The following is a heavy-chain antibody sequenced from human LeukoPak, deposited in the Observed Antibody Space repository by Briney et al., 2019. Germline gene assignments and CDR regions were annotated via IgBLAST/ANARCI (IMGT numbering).Heavy chain of an antibody. J-gene: IGHJ6*03. CDR1: GGSISSYY. D-gene: IGHD2-15*01. Sequence: SETLSLTCTVSGGSISSYYWSWIRQPPGKGLEWIGYIYYSGSTNYNPSLTSRVTISVDTSKNQFSLKLSSVTAADTAVYYCARSVEGYCSGGSCYSYYYYMGVWGKGTTVTVSS. CDR3: ARSVEGYCSGGSCYSYYYYMGV. V-gene: IGHV4-59*01. CDR2: IYYSGST.